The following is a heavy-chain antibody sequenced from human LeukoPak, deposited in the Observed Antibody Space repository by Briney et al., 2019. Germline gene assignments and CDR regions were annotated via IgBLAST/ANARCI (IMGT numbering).Heavy chain of an antibody. CDR3: AKDLWGFDP. CDR1: GFTFSSYA. V-gene: IGHV3-30-3*01. J-gene: IGHJ5*02. Sequence: GGSLRLSCAASGFTFSSYAMHWVRQAPGKGLEWVAVISYDGSNKYYADSVKGRFTISRDNSKNTLYLQMNSLRAEDTAVYYCAKDLWGFDPWGQGTLVTVSS. D-gene: IGHD1-26*01. CDR2: ISYDGSNK.